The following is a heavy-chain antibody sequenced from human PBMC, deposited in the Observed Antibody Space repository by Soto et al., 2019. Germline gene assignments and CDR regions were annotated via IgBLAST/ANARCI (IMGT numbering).Heavy chain of an antibody. V-gene: IGHV1-46*01. D-gene: IGHD3-22*01. CDR1: GYIFTNHY. J-gene: IGHJ4*02. Sequence: QVQLVQSGAEVKKPGASVKVSCKASGYIFTNHYIHWVRQAPGQGLEWMGIINSSGGSTNYLQKFQGRITMTRDTSTSTVYMELSSLRSEDTAVYFCAIADYYDSSGFYYDCWGQGSLVTVSS. CDR2: INSSGGST. CDR3: AIADYYDSSGFYYDC.